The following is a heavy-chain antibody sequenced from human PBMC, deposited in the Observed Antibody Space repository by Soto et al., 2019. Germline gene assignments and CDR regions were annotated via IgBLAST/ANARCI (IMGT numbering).Heavy chain of an antibody. D-gene: IGHD3-16*02. CDR2: IKQDGSEK. Sequence: GGSLRLSCAASGFTFSSYWMSWVRQAPGKGLEWVANIKQDGSEKYYVDSVKGRFTISRDNAKNSLYLQMNSLRAEDTAVYYCARVTYDYIWGSYRPEGHYYMDVWGKGTTVTVSS. J-gene: IGHJ6*03. CDR1: GFTFSSYW. V-gene: IGHV3-7*01. CDR3: ARVTYDYIWGSYRPEGHYYMDV.